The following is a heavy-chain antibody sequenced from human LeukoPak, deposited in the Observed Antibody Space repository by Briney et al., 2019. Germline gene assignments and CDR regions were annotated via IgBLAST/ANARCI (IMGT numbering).Heavy chain of an antibody. V-gene: IGHV3-30*18. D-gene: IGHD3-10*01. CDR2: INYDGSNK. Sequence: ARSLRLSCATSGFTFSSYGIHWVRQAPGKGLEWVAVINYDGSNKYYADSVKGRFTISRDNSKNTLYLQMNSLRAEDTAVYYCAKDRDYYGSGSFDYWGQGTLVTVSS. CDR3: AKDRDYYGSGSFDY. J-gene: IGHJ4*02. CDR1: GFTFSSYG.